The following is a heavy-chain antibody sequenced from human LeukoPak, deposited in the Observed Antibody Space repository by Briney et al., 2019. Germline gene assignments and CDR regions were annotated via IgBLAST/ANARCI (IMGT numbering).Heavy chain of an antibody. CDR3: ANGSGGWPYYFDC. J-gene: IGHJ4*02. D-gene: IGHD6-19*01. CDR1: GFTFSSYT. Sequence: GGSLRLSCAASGFTFSSYTMTWVRQAPGKGLEWVSAISGSSGSTYYADSVKGRFTISRDNSKNTLYLQMNSLRAEDTAIYYCANGSGGWPYYFDCWGQGTLVTVSS. V-gene: IGHV3-23*01. CDR2: ISGSSGST.